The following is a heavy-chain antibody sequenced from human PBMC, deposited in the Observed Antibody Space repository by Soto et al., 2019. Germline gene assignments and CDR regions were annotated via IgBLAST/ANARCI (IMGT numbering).Heavy chain of an antibody. CDR2: INAGNGNT. CDR1: GYTFTSYA. CDR3: ARAQDAYSNYDYYYYGMDV. V-gene: IGHV1-3*01. D-gene: IGHD4-4*01. J-gene: IGHJ6*02. Sequence: QVQLVQSGAEVKKPGASVKVSCKASGYTFTSYAMHWVRQAPGQRLEWMGWINAGNGNTKYSQKFQGRVTITRDTSASTAYMELSSLRYEDTAVYYCARAQDAYSNYDYYYYGMDVWGQGTTVTVSS.